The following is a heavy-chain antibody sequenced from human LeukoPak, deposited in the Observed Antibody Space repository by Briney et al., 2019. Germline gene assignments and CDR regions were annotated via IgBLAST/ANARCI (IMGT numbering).Heavy chain of an antibody. CDR3: AKDRSSGWYTTLDS. CDR1: GFTFSSYA. V-gene: IGHV3-23*01. D-gene: IGHD6-19*01. J-gene: IGHJ4*02. Sequence: PGGSLRLSCAASGFTFSSYAMSWVRQAPGKGLEWVSAVSGSGGNTSYADSVKGRFTISRDNSKNTLYLQMNSLRAEDTAVYYCAKDRSSGWYTTLDSWGQGALVTVSS. CDR2: VSGSGGNT.